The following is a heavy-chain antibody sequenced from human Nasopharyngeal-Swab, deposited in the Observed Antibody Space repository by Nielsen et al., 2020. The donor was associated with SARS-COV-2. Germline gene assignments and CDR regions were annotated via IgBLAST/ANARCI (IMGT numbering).Heavy chain of an antibody. J-gene: IGHJ4*02. CDR2: ISRSGGTK. V-gene: IGHV3-48*03. CDR3: AREEMVGQWLERGY. CDR1: GFTFSSYE. D-gene: IGHD6-19*01. Sequence: GGSLRLSCAASGFTFSSYEMNWVRQAPGKGLEWVSYISRSGGTKYYADSVKGRFTISRDNAKNSLYLQMNSLRAEDTAVYYCAREEMVGQWLERGYWGQGTLVTVSS.